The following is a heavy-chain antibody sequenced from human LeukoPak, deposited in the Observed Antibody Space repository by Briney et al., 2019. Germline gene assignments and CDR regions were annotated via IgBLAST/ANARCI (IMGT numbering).Heavy chain of an antibody. CDR2: ISYTGTT. J-gene: IGHJ4*02. V-gene: IGHV4-59*08. CDR3: ARLGGNWNSPGRDY. D-gene: IGHD3-10*01. CDR1: GGSINGYS. Sequence: SETLSLTCSVSGGSINGYSWTWIRQPPGMRLEWVGHISYTGTTNYNPSLTTRVAISVDTSKNQFSLKLTSVTAADTGMYFCARLGGNWNSPGRDYWGQGTLVTVSS.